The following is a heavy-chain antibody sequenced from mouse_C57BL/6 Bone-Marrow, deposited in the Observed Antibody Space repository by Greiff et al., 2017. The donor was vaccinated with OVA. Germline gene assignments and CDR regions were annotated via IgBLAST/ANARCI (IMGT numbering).Heavy chain of an antibody. V-gene: IGHV5-9*01. CDR1: GFTFSSYT. CDR3: ARHGPYYSNYPWFAY. D-gene: IGHD2-5*01. J-gene: IGHJ3*01. CDR2: ISGGGGNT. Sequence: EVKLVESGGGLVKPGGSLKLSCAASGFTFSSYTMSWVRQTPEKRLEWVATISGGGGNTYYPDSVKGRFTISRDNAKNTLYLQMSSLRSEDTALYYCARHGPYYSNYPWFAYWGQGTLVTVSA.